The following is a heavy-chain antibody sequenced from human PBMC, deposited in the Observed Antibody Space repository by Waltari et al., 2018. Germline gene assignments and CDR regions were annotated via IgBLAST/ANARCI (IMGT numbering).Heavy chain of an antibody. V-gene: IGHV3-23*01. CDR1: GFPFHCYS. CDR2: LSGSGAST. CDR3: AKSPTYSGNSYYFDY. Sequence: EMQLLGSGGGLVQPGGSLSLSCEASGFPFHCYSFPWVRRGPGKGLEWVSGLSGSGASTYYADSVKGRFTISRDNSKNILYLQMNSLRIDDTALYYCAKSPTYSGNSYYFDYWGQGSLVTVSS. J-gene: IGHJ4*02. D-gene: IGHD1-26*01.